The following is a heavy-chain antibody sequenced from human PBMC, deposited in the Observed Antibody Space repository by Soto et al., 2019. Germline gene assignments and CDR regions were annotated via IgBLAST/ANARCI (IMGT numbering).Heavy chain of an antibody. CDR1: GGTFSSYA. D-gene: IGHD6-19*01. J-gene: IGHJ3*02. Sequence: SVKVSCQASGGTFSSYAISWVRQAPGQGLEWMGGIIPIFGTANYAQKFQGRVTITADESTSTAYMELSSLRSEDTAVYYCARDGEEQWLVRGAFDIWGQGTMVTVSS. V-gene: IGHV1-69*13. CDR3: ARDGEEQWLVRGAFDI. CDR2: IIPIFGTA.